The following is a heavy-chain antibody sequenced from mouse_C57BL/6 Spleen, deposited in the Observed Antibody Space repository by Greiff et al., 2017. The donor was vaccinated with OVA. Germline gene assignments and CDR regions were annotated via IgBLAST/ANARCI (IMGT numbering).Heavy chain of an antibody. Sequence: EVKLVESGGGLVQPGGSLSLSCAASGFTFTDYYMSWVRQPPGKALEWLGFIRNKANGYTTEYSASVKGRFTISRDNSQSILYLQLISLIAVYSSTYYCARSECLRRGGFDYWGQGTTLTVSS. D-gene: IGHD1-1*01. CDR2: IRNKANGYTT. J-gene: IGHJ2*01. CDR3: ARSECLRRGGFDY. V-gene: IGHV7-3*01. CDR1: GFTFTDYY.